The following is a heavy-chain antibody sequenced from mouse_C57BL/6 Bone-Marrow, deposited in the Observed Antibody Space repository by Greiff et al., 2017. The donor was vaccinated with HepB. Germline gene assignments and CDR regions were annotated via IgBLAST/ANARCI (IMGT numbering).Heavy chain of an antibody. Sequence: QVHVKQPGAELVKPGASVKVSCKASGYTFTSYWMHWVKQRPGQGLEWIGRIHPSDSDTNYNQKFKGKATLTVDKSSSTAYMQLSSLTSEDSAVYYCAIEGGWLLLHAMDYWGQGTSVTVSS. CDR3: AIEGGWLLLHAMDY. V-gene: IGHV1-74*01. CDR2: IHPSDSDT. CDR1: GYTFTSYW. J-gene: IGHJ4*01. D-gene: IGHD2-3*01.